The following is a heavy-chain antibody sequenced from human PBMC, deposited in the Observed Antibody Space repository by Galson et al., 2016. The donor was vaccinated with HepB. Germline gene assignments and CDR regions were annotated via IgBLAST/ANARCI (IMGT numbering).Heavy chain of an antibody. J-gene: IGHJ6*01. CDR1: RFTFANYA. CDR2: VSYDGNNK. CDR3: ARAQSAILDYYYYGMDV. V-gene: IGHV3-30-3*01. Sequence: SLRLSCAASRFTFANYAMHWVRQAPGKGLEWVAVVSYDGNNKYYADSVKGRFTISRDNSKNTLYLHMNSLRTEDTAVYYCARAQSAILDYYYYGMDVWGQGTRVTVS.